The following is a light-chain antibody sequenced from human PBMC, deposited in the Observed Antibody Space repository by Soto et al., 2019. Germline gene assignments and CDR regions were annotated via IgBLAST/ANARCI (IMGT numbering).Light chain of an antibody. Sequence: EIVMTQSPATLSVSPGERATLSCRASQSVSNNLAWYQQKPGQPPRLLIYGASTRATGIPARFSGSGSGTEFTLTISSLQSEDFAVYYCQQYNNWPPTFGQGTKVDIK. CDR2: GAS. J-gene: IGKJ2*01. CDR3: QQYNNWPPT. CDR1: QSVSNN. V-gene: IGKV3-15*01.